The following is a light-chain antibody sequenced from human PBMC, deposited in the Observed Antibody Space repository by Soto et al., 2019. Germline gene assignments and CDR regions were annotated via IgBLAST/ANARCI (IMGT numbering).Light chain of an antibody. J-gene: IGKJ5*01. CDR1: ESVSTY. Sequence: EIVLTQSPATLSLSPGERATLSCRATESVSTYLAWYQQKAGQAPRLLICGASTRATGIPARFSGSGSGTEFSLAITGLQSEDFAVYYCHQYNERPSNTFGQGTPLEIK. CDR2: GAS. V-gene: IGKV3-15*01. CDR3: HQYNERPSNT.